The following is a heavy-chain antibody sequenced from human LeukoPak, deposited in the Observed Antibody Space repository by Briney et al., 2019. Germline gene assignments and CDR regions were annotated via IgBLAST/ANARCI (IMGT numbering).Heavy chain of an antibody. D-gene: IGHD4-17*01. CDR3: ARGDYGDYVDY. V-gene: IGHV4-34*01. Sequence: SETLSLTCAVYGGSFSGYYWSWIRQPPGKGLEWIGEINHSGSTNYNPSLKSRVTISVDTSKNQFSLKLSSVTAVDTAVYYCARGDYGDYVDYWGQGTLVTVSS. CDR1: GGSFSGYY. CDR2: INHSGST. J-gene: IGHJ4*02.